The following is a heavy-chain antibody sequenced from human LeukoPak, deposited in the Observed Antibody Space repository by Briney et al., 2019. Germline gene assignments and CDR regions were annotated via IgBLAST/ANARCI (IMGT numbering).Heavy chain of an antibody. CDR1: GFTFSGSA. V-gene: IGHV3-73*01. CDR3: TRSGSYYPYYFDY. J-gene: IGHJ4*02. CDR2: IRSKANSYAT. D-gene: IGHD1-26*01. Sequence: PGGSLKLSXAASGFTFSGSAMHWVRQASGKGLEWVGRIRSKANSYATAYAASVKGRFTISRDDSKNTAYLQMNSLKTEDTAMYYCTRSGSYYPYYFDYWGQGTLVTVSS.